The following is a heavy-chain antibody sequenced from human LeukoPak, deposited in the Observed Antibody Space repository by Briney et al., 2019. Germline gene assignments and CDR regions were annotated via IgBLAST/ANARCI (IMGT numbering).Heavy chain of an antibody. CDR3: ARDAWRGYYYDSSGYSPAFDI. Sequence: SETLSLTCAVYGGSFSGYYWSWIRQPPGKGLEWIGEINHSGSTNYNSSLKSRVTISVDTSKNQFSLKLSSVTAADTAVYYCARDAWRGYYYDSSGYSPAFDIWGQGTMVTVSS. V-gene: IGHV4-34*01. J-gene: IGHJ3*02. CDR1: GGSFSGYY. CDR2: INHSGST. D-gene: IGHD3-22*01.